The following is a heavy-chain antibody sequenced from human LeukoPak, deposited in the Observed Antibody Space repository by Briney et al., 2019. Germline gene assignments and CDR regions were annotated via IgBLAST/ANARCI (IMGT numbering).Heavy chain of an antibody. Sequence: GGSLRLSCVASGFTVSSNYMSWVRQAPGKGLDWVAVVSDDGSHKQYADSVKGRFTVSRDNSEKTLYLQMNSLRAEDTAVYYCAKYSSSSNYYYGMDVWGQGTTVTVSS. CDR3: AKYSSSSNYYYGMDV. CDR1: GFTVSSNY. J-gene: IGHJ6*02. CDR2: VSDDGSHK. V-gene: IGHV3-30*18. D-gene: IGHD6-13*01.